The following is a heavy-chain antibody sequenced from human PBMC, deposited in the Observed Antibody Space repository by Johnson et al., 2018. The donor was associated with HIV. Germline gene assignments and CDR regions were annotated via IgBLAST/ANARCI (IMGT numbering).Heavy chain of an antibody. CDR3: AKDVTWEMQDAFDL. Sequence: QLVESGGGLVQPGRSLRLSCEASGFTLHDFAMHWVRQVPGRGLEWVSGISWNSGTIGYADSVKGRFSISRDNARNSLYLQMRSLTPEDTALYYCAKDVTWEMQDAFDLWCRGTMVTVSS. V-gene: IGHV3-9*01. CDR2: ISWNSGTI. J-gene: IGHJ3*01. D-gene: IGHD1-26*01. CDR1: GFTLHDFA.